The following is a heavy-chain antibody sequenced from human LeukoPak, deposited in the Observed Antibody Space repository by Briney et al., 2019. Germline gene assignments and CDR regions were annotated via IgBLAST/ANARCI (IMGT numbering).Heavy chain of an antibody. CDR2: ISYDGSNK. CDR1: GFTFSSYG. J-gene: IGHJ4*02. V-gene: IGHV3-30*18. D-gene: IGHD6-19*01. Sequence: PGRPLRLSCAASGFTFSSYGMHWVRQAPSKGLEWVAVISYDGSNKYYADSVKGRFTISRDNSKNTLYLQMNSLRAEDTAVYYCAKTWEQWLWGLDYWGQGTLVTVSS. CDR3: AKTWEQWLWGLDY.